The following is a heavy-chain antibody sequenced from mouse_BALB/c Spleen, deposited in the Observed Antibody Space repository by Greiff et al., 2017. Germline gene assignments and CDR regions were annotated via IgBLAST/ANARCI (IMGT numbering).Heavy chain of an antibody. CDR1: GFNIKDTY. CDR2: IDPANGNT. CDR3: ARNYGSLWYFDV. V-gene: IGHV14-3*02. Sequence: VQLQQSGAELVKPGASVKLSCTASGFNIKDTYMHWVKQRPEQGLEWIGRIDPANGNTKYDPKFQGKATITADTSSNTAYLQLSSLTSEDTAVYYCARNYGSLWYFDVWGAGTTVTVSS. J-gene: IGHJ1*01. D-gene: IGHD1-1*01.